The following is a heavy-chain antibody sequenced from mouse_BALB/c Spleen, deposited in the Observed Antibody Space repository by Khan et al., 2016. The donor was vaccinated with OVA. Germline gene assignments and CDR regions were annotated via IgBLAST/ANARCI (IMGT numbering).Heavy chain of an antibody. Sequence: QIQLVQSGPELKKPGETVKISCKASGYTFPNYGMNWVKQAPGKGLKWMGWINTYTGEPTYADDFKGRFAFSLETSASTAYLKINNLKNEDTATYFCARVGYNGTMDYWGQGTSVTVSS. CDR1: GYTFPNYG. J-gene: IGHJ4*01. CDR3: ARVGYNGTMDY. CDR2: INTYTGEP. V-gene: IGHV9-3-1*01. D-gene: IGHD2-14*01.